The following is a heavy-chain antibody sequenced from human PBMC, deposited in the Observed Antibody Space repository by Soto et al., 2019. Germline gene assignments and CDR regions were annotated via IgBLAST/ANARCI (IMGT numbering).Heavy chain of an antibody. D-gene: IGHD6-19*01. CDR3: ARDRYGWYPGYDLDV. V-gene: IGHV4-4*07. J-gene: IGHJ6*02. CDR1: GESISNFY. CDR2: VHVSGGT. Sequence: PSETLSLTCSVSGESISNFYWSWIRQPAGKGLEWIGHVHVSGGTNHNAPLQSRVTMSVDTSSNHVSLQLTSLTAADTAVYYCARDRYGWYPGYDLDVWGPGTTVTVSS.